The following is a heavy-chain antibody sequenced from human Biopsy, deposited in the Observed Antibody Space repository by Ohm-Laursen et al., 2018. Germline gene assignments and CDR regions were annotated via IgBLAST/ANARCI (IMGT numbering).Heavy chain of an antibody. V-gene: IGHV1-2*02. CDR2: INPNSGGT. Sequence: ASVKVSCKASGYTFTDSYMHWVRQAPGQGLEWMGWINPNSGGTNYAQRFQGRVTMTRDTSMSTAYMELNRLRSDDTAVYYCARGGLNYWYFDLWGRGTLVTVSS. CDR1: GYTFTDSY. D-gene: IGHD1-26*01. CDR3: ARGGLNYWYFDL. J-gene: IGHJ2*01.